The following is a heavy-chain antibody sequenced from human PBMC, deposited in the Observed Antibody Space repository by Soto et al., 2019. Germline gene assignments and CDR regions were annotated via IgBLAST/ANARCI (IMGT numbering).Heavy chain of an antibody. CDR3: AKEKLMIVGLFNY. V-gene: IGHV3-30*18. J-gene: IGHJ4*02. CDR1: GFTFSSYG. Sequence: GGSLRLSCAASGFTFSSYGMHWVRQAPGKGLEWVAVISYDGSNKYYADSVKGRFTISRDNSKNTLYLQMNSLRAEDTAVYYCAKEKLMIVGLFNYWGQGTLVTVSS. CDR2: ISYDGSNK. D-gene: IGHD3-22*01.